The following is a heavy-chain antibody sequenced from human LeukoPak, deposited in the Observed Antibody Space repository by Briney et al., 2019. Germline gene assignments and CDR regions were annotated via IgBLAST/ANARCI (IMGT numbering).Heavy chain of an antibody. CDR3: ARDPLITDYYDSSGNHADWFDP. J-gene: IGHJ5*02. V-gene: IGHV3-21*01. CDR1: GFTFSSYS. D-gene: IGHD3-22*01. Sequence: TGGSLRLSCAASGFTFSSYSMNWVRQAPGKGLEWVSSISSSSSYIYYADSVKGRFTISRDNAKNPLYLQMNSLRAEDTAVYYCARDPLITDYYDSSGNHADWFDPWGQGTLVTVSS. CDR2: ISSSSSYI.